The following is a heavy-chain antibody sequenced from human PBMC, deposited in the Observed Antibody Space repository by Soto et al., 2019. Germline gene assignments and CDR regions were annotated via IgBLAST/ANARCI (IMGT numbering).Heavy chain of an antibody. J-gene: IGHJ3*02. V-gene: IGHV4-59*01. D-gene: IGHD1-1*01. CDR2: IYYSGST. CDR1: GGSISSYY. CDR3: ARFRLERIYHDAFDI. Sequence: SETLSLTCTVSGGSISSYYWSWIRQPPGKGLEWIGYIYYSGSTNYNPSLKSRVTISVDTSKNQFSLKLSSVTAADTAVYYCARFRLERIYHDAFDIWGQGTMVTVSS.